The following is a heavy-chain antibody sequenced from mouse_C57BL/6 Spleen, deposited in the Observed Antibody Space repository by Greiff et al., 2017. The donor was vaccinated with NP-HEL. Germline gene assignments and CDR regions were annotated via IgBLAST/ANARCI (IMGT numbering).Heavy chain of an antibody. D-gene: IGHD2-1*01. CDR2: IYPGDGDT. CDR1: GYAFSSSW. J-gene: IGHJ2*01. V-gene: IGHV1-82*01. CDR3: ARSDGNYIFDY. Sequence: QVQLKQSGPELVKPGASVKISCKASGYAFSSSWMNWVKQRPGKGLEWIGRIYPGDGDTNYNGKFKGKATLTADKSSSTAYMQLSSLTSEDSAVYFCARSDGNYIFDYWGQGTTLTVSS.